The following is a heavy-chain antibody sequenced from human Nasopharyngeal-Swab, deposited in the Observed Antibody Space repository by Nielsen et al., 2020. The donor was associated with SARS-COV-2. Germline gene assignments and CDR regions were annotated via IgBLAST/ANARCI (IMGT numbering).Heavy chain of an antibody. D-gene: IGHD5-12*01. CDR1: GCSISSSNW. J-gene: IGHJ4*02. CDR2: IYHSGST. CDR3: ASSRHSGYAYYFDY. Sequence: SETLSLTCAVSGCSISSSNWWSWVRQPPGKGLEWIGEIYHSGSTNYNPSLKSRVTISVDKSKNQFSLKLSSVTAADTAVYYCASSRHSGYAYYFDYWGQGTLVTVSS. V-gene: IGHV4-4*02.